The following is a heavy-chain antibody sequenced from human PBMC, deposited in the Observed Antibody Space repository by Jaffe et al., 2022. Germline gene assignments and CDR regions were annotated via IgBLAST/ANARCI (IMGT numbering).Heavy chain of an antibody. CDR2: IRPAGGDT. V-gene: IGHV3-23*01. CDR3: AKAKDSGYDFEPFFDY. J-gene: IGHJ4*02. Sequence: EVQLLESGGGLVQPGGSLRLSCAASGFTFSNYAMTWARQAPGKGLEWVSHIRPAGGDTFYADSVKARFTISRDNSKNTLVLQMNSLRAEDTAVYYCAKAKDSGYDFEPFFDYWGQGILVTVSS. CDR1: GFTFSNYA. D-gene: IGHD5-12*01.